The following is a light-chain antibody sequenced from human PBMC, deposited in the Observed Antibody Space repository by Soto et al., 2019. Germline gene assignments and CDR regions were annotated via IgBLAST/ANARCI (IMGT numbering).Light chain of an antibody. V-gene: IGKV3-11*01. CDR3: QQRSNWPIT. CDR1: QSVSSY. Sequence: EIVLTQSPATRSLSPGARATLSCRASQSVSSYLAWYQQKPGQAPRLPIYDASNRATGIPARFSGSGSGTDFTLTVSSLEPEDFAVYYCQQRSNWPITFGQGTRLEIK. J-gene: IGKJ5*01. CDR2: DAS.